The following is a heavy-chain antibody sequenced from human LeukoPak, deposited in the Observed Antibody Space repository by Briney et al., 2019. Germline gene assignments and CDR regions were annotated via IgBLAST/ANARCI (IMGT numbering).Heavy chain of an antibody. D-gene: IGHD1-26*01. CDR3: AILCGIYRSAWSFDY. Sequence: GGSLRLSCAASGFTFSTYAMSWVRQAPGKGLEWVSTIINSGENTYYADSVKGRFTISRDNSNNTLYLQMNSLRAEDTAMYYCAILCGIYRSAWSFDYWGQGTLVTVSS. CDR2: IINSGENT. CDR1: GFTFSTYA. V-gene: IGHV3-23*01. J-gene: IGHJ4*02.